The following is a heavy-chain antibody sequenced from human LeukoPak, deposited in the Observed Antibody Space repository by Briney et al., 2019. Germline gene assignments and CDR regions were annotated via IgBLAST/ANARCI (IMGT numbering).Heavy chain of an antibody. D-gene: IGHD2-15*01. Sequence: SQTLSLTCAVSGGSISSGGYSWSWIRQPPGTGLEWIGYIYHSGSTYYNPSLKSRVTISVDRSKNQFSLKLSSVTAADTAVYYCARGGGCSGGSCYPWDNWFDPWGQGTLVTVSS. V-gene: IGHV4-30-2*01. J-gene: IGHJ5*02. CDR3: ARGGGCSGGSCYPWDNWFDP. CDR1: GGSISSGGYS. CDR2: IYHSGST.